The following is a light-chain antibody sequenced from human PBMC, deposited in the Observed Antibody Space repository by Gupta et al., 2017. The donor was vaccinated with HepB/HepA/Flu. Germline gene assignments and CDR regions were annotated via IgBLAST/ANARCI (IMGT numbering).Light chain of an antibody. Sequence: EIVLTQSPATLSLSPGERATLSCRASQSVANYIAWYQQKPDQAPRLLIYDASNRATGIPARFSGSGSGTDFTLTISSLEPEDFALYYCLQRSNWHTFGPGDQPGDQT. CDR2: DAS. J-gene: IGKJ2*01. CDR1: QSVANY. CDR3: LQRSNWHT. V-gene: IGKV3-11*01.